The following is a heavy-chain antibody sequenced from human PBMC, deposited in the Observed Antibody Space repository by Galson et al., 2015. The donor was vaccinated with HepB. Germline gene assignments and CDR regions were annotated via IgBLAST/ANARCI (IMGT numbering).Heavy chain of an antibody. J-gene: IGHJ3*02. CDR1: GGTLTSFS. D-gene: IGHD1-26*01. CDR2: IIVALGVA. V-gene: IGHV1-69*02. CDR3: ARVPSARERRVDRAFDI. Sequence: SCKASGGTLTSFSISWVRQAPGQGLEWMGRIIVALGVADYAQKFQGRVTITAATSTVHMEMSNLGSEDTAMYYCARVPSARERRVDRAFDIWGKGTMVTVSS.